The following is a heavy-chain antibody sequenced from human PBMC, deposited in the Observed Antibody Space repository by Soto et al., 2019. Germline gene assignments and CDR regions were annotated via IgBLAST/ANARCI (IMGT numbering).Heavy chain of an antibody. J-gene: IGHJ4*02. V-gene: IGHV4-31*03. CDR3: ARDGGNSLDY. CDR2: IYYSGST. Sequence: PSETLSLTCTLSGGSISSGGYYWSWIRQHPGKGLEWIGYIYYSGSTYYNPSLKSRVTISVDTSKNQFSLKLSSVTAADTAVYYCARDGGNSLDYWGQGTLVTVSS. D-gene: IGHD2-21*02. CDR1: GGSISSGGYY.